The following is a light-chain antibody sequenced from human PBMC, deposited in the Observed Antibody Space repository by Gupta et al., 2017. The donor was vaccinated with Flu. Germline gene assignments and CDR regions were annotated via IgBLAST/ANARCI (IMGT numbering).Light chain of an antibody. CDR1: SGNIASHS. CDR3: QHSDHNNLGV. J-gene: IGLJ2*01. V-gene: IGLV6-57*03. CDR2: DVN. Sequence: FTLTQPHSVSEAPGGTATLSCTRSSGNIASHSVQWYQQRPGSVPTTLIYDVNKRPSAVPDRFSASTDLSSNSASTHTFALEPADDADDYYQHSDHNNLGVFGGGTKLTVL.